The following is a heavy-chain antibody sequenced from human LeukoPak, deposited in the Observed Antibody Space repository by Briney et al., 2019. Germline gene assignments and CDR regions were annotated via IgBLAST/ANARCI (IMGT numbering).Heavy chain of an antibody. Sequence: GGSLRLSCAASGFTFSDAWMSWVRQTPGKGLEWVGRIRSNTDGGTTDFAAPVKGRFTISRDDSENALYLQMNSLKTEDTAVYYCTTQLLYEHNFDYWGQGTLVTVSS. CDR1: GFTFSDAW. V-gene: IGHV3-15*01. CDR2: IRSNTDGGTT. CDR3: TTQLLYEHNFDY. D-gene: IGHD2-2*02. J-gene: IGHJ4*02.